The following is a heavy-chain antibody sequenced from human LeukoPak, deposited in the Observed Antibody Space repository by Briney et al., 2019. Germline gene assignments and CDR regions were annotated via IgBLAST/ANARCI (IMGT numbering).Heavy chain of an antibody. V-gene: IGHV1-18*01. J-gene: IGHJ3*02. D-gene: IGHD3-3*01. CDR3: ARGTLAGTFYDFWSGPTSDAFDI. CDR1: GHTFTSYG. Sequence: ASVKVSCTASGHTFTSYGISWVRQAPGQGLEWMGWISAYNGNTNYAQKLQGRVTMTTDTSTSTAYMELRSLRSDDTAVYYCARGTLAGTFYDFWSGPTSDAFDIWGQGTMVTVSS. CDR2: ISAYNGNT.